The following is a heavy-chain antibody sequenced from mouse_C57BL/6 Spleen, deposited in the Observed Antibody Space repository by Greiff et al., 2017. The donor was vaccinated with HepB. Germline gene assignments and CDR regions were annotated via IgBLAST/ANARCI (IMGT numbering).Heavy chain of an antibody. J-gene: IGHJ3*01. Sequence: QVQLQQSGAELVRPGASVTLSCKASGYTFTDYEMHWVKQTPVHGLEWIGAIDPETGGTAYNQKFKGKAILTADKSSSTAYMELRSLTSEDSAVYYCTRYYYDGSSRSWFAYWGQGTLVTVSA. CDR3: TRYYYDGSSRSWFAY. D-gene: IGHD1-1*01. CDR1: GYTFTDYE. V-gene: IGHV1-15*01. CDR2: IDPETGGT.